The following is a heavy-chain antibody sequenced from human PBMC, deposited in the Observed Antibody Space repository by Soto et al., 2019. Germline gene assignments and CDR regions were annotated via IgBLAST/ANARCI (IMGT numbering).Heavy chain of an antibody. D-gene: IGHD2-2*03. CDR3: AKMEGMDPWAYSFDY. Sequence: EVQVLESGGGLVQPGGPLRLSCAATGFTFSDFAMSWVRQAPGKGLEWVSLIYGGGNGPHYADSVKGRVTISRDNSKNTLYLQMNSLRAEDTAVYYCAKMEGMDPWAYSFDYCGQGTLVTVSS. CDR2: IYGGGNGP. CDR1: GFTFSDFA. V-gene: IGHV3-23*03. J-gene: IGHJ4*02.